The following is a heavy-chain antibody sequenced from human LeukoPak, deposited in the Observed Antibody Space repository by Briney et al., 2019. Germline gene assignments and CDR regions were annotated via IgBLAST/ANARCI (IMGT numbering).Heavy chain of an antibody. J-gene: IGHJ5*02. Sequence: SETLSLTCTVSRGSISSSYWSWIRQPPGKGLEWIGYIYYSGSTNYNPSLKSRVTISVDTSKNQFSLKLSSVTAADTAVYYCARLLSGYSSSWWWFDPWGQGTLVTVSS. D-gene: IGHD6-13*01. CDR1: RGSISSSY. CDR3: ARLLSGYSSSWWWFDP. CDR2: IYYSGST. V-gene: IGHV4-59*01.